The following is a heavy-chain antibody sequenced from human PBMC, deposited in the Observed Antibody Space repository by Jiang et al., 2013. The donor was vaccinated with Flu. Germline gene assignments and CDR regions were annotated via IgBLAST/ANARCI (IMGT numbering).Heavy chain of an antibody. CDR3: VRPGTSGLYFDL. CDR2: GST. V-gene: IGHV4-30-2*05. J-gene: IGHJ4*02. Sequence: GSTYYNSSLKSRISMSVDTSKNQFSLNLTSVTAADTAVYFCVRPGTSGLYFDLWGPGTLVTVSS. D-gene: IGHD2-8*01.